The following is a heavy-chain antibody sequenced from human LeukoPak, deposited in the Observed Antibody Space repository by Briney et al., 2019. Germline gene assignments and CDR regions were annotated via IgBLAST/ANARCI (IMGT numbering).Heavy chain of an antibody. Sequence: SETLSLTCTVSGDSISSGDYYWSWIRQPPGKGLEWIGYIYYSGNTYYNPSLQSRVTISVDTSKNQFSLNLSSVTAADTAVYYCTRGSVEADYWGQGTLVTVSS. CDR1: GDSISSGDYY. J-gene: IGHJ4*02. CDR3: TRGSVEADY. D-gene: IGHD6-19*01. V-gene: IGHV4-30-4*08. CDR2: IYYSGNT.